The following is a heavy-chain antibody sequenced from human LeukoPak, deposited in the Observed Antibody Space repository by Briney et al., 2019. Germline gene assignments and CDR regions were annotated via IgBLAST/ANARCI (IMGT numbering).Heavy chain of an antibody. CDR3: AKDVITSGSPYYFDH. Sequence: ETLSLTCTVSGGSISSYYWSWIRQPPGKGLEWVSAISGSGDNRYYAHSVKGRFTISRDISNNTLYLQMNSLRAEDTAVYYCAKDVITSGSPYYFDHWGQGTLVTVSS. D-gene: IGHD3-16*01. CDR1: GGSISSYY. V-gene: IGHV3-23*01. CDR2: ISGSGDNR. J-gene: IGHJ4*02.